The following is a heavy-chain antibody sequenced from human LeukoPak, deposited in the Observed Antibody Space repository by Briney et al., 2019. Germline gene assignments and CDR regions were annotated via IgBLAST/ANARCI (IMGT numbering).Heavy chain of an antibody. CDR3: TRGRAAGD. D-gene: IGHD6-19*01. J-gene: IGHJ4*02. V-gene: IGHV1-8*01. CDR2: VSPDSGDT. Sequence: ASVKVSCKASGYTFTNNDIKWVRQATGQGIEWMGWVSPDSGDTGYAPNFRGRVTMTTDTSINTAYMELTSLTSEDTAIYYCTRGRAAGDWGQGTLVTVSS. CDR1: GYTFTNND.